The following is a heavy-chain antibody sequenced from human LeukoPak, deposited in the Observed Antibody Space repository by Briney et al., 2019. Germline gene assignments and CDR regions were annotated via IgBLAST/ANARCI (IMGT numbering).Heavy chain of an antibody. D-gene: IGHD3-3*01. V-gene: IGHV1-2*02. J-gene: IGHJ4*02. CDR3: AREGVTRVTIFGVVIPPDYYFDY. CDR1: GYTFTGYY. CDR2: ININSDGT. Sequence: ASVKVSCKASGYTFTGYYMHWVRQAPGQGLEWMGLININSDGTNYAKNYQGRVTMTRDTSISTAYMEVSRLRSDDTAVYYCAREGVTRVTIFGVVIPPDYYFDYWGQGILVTVSS.